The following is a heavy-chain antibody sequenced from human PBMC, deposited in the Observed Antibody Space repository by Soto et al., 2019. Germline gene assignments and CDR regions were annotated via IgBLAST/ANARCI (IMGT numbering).Heavy chain of an antibody. J-gene: IGHJ4*02. CDR1: GGSFSGYY. CDR2: IYYSGST. V-gene: IGHV4-34*01. D-gene: IGHD3-10*01. CDR3: ATAMVRGVLFDY. Sequence: PSETLSLTCAVYGGSFSGYYWSWIRQPPGKGLEWIGDIYYSGSTNYNPSLKSRVTISVDTSKNQFSLRLSSVTDADTAVYYCATAMVRGVLFDYWGEGTLVTVSS.